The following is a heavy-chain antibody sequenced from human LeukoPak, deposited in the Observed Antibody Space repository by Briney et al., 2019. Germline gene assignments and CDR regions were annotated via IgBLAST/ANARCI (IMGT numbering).Heavy chain of an antibody. Sequence: SQTLSLTCAVDGGSFSGYSWSWIRQTPRKGLEWIGEINHSGSTNYNPSLKSRVTISVDTSKNRFSLKLSSVTAADTAVYYCAREAWVTYYYDSSGYHPLDYWGQGTLVTVSS. V-gene: IGHV4-34*01. CDR1: GGSFSGYS. CDR2: INHSGST. CDR3: AREAWVTYYYDSSGYHPLDY. D-gene: IGHD3-22*01. J-gene: IGHJ4*02.